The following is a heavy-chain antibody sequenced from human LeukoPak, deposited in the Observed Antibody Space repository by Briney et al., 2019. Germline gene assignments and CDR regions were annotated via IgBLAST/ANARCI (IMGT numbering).Heavy chain of an antibody. V-gene: IGHV3-23*01. Sequence: GGSLRLSCAASGFTFSSYAMSWVRQAPGKELEWVSAISGSGGSTYYADSVKGRFTISRDNSKNTLYLQMNSLRAEDTAVYYCARDPVSDYARGWYYYMDVWGKGTTVAVSS. CDR1: GFTFSSYA. CDR3: ARDPVSDYARGWYYYMDV. J-gene: IGHJ6*03. D-gene: IGHD4-17*01. CDR2: ISGSGGST.